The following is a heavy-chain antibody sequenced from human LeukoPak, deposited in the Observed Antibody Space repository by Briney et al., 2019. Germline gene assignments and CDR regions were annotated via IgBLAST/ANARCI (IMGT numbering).Heavy chain of an antibody. CDR3: ARAGSHWHYVY. V-gene: IGHV3-7*01. CDR1: GFTFSSYW. CDR2: IKQDGSER. J-gene: IGHJ4*02. Sequence: GGSLRLSCVGSGFTFSSYWLSWVRQAPGKGLEWVANIKQDGSERYYVDSVKGRFTISRDNAKNSLSLQMNSLRVEDTAVYYCARAGSHWHYVYWGQGTVVTVSS. D-gene: IGHD3-10*01.